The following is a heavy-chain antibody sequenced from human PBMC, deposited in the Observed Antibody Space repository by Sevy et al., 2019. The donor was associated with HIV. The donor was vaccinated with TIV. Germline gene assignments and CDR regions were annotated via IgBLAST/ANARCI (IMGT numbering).Heavy chain of an antibody. Sequence: ASVKVSCKASGYTFTSYDINWVRQATGQGLEWMGWMNPNSGNTGYAQKFQGRVTMTRNTSISTAYMELSSLRSEDTAVYYCARGPGSSSSWYFVANPSHYYYYGMDVWGQGTTVTVSS. J-gene: IGHJ6*02. CDR1: GYTFTSYD. CDR2: MNPNSGNT. D-gene: IGHD6-13*01. V-gene: IGHV1-8*01. CDR3: ARGPGSSSSWYFVANPSHYYYYGMDV.